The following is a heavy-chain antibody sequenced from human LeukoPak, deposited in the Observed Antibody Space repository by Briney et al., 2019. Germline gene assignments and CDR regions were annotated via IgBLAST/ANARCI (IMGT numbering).Heavy chain of an antibody. Sequence: SETLSLTCTVSGGSISSYYWSWIRQPPGKGLEWIGYIYYSGSTNYNPSLKSRVTISVDTSKNQFSLKLSSVTAADTAVYYCARTEGRLLWFGELSPFDYWDQGTLVTVSS. CDR3: ARTEGRLLWFGELSPFDY. V-gene: IGHV4-59*01. CDR1: GGSISSYY. D-gene: IGHD3-10*01. J-gene: IGHJ4*02. CDR2: IYYSGST.